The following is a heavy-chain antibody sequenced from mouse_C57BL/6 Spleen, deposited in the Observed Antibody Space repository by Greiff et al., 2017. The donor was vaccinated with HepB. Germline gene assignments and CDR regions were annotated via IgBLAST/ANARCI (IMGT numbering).Heavy chain of an antibody. CDR1: GYTFTSYW. D-gene: IGHD2-4*01. Sequence: VQLQQSGAELVKPGASVKLSCKASGYTFTSYWMHWVKQRPGQGLEWIGRIDPNSGGTKYNEKFKSKATLTADKPSSTAYMQLSSLTSEDSAVYYCARTYDYDTWFAYWGQGTLVTVSS. CDR2: IDPNSGGT. V-gene: IGHV1-72*01. J-gene: IGHJ3*01. CDR3: ARTYDYDTWFAY.